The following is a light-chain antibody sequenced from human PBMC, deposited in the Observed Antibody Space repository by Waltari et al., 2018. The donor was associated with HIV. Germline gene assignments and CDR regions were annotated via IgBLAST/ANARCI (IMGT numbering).Light chain of an antibody. CDR2: GAS. CDR3: QNYNSAPPT. V-gene: IGKV1-27*01. CDR1: QAMTNN. Sequence: DIQMTQPQSSLHASVGDRVTVTCRASQAMTNNVAWYQQKPGKVPKLLIYGASTLQSVVPSRFSGSGSGTDFTLTISSLQPDDVATYYCQNYNSAPPTFGQGTRLDIK. J-gene: IGKJ5*01.